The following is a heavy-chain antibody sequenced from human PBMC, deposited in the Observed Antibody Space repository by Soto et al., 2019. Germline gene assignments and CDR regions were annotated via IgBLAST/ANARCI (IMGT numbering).Heavy chain of an antibody. J-gene: IGHJ6*02. V-gene: IGHV1-69*01. CDR1: GGTFSSYA. CDR2: IIPIFGTA. D-gene: IGHD2-2*01. Sequence: QVQLVQSGAEVKKPGSSVKVSCKASGGTFSSYAISWVRQAPGQGLEWMGGIIPIFGTANYAQKFQGRVTITADETARTADVELRSLSSKDTNVDYWAVCRDIVVVAAAKVGMDVWGQGTTVTVSS. CDR3: AVCRDIVVVAAAKVGMDV.